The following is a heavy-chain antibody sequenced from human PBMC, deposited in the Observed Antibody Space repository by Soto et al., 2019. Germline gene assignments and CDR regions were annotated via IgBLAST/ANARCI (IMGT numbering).Heavy chain of an antibody. V-gene: IGHV2-5*02. CDR1: GFSFSINGVA. CDR2: IYWDDDQ. CDR3: AHKRDVSRGSKS. Sequence: QITLKESGPTLVKPTQTLTLTCTFSGFSFSINGVAVGWIRQPPGQALEWLALIYWDDDQRYNPSLKNRLTITKDTSRNQVVLTMTNMDPVDTATYYCAHKRDVSRGSKSWGQGTLVTVSS. J-gene: IGHJ5*02.